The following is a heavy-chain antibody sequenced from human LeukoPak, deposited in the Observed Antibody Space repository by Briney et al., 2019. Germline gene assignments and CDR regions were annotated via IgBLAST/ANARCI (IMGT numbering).Heavy chain of an antibody. CDR3: ARGVVAAAGKEYNWFDP. CDR2: INHSGST. Sequence: SETLSLTCAVYGGSFSGCYWSWIRQPPGKGLEWIGEINHSGSTNYNPSLKSRVTISVDTSKNQFSLKLSSVTAADTAVYYCARGVVAAAGKEYNWFDPWGQGTLVTVSS. V-gene: IGHV4-34*01. CDR1: GGSFSGCY. J-gene: IGHJ5*02. D-gene: IGHD6-13*01.